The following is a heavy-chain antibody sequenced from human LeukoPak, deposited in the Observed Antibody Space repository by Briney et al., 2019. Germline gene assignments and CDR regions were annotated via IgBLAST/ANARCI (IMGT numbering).Heavy chain of an antibody. CDR2: INHSGST. CDR3: ARPPFGRGYMDV. J-gene: IGHJ6*03. CDR1: GGSFSGYY. D-gene: IGHD3-3*01. Sequence: SETLSLTCAVYGGSFSGYYWSWIRQPPGKGLEWIGEINHSGSTNYNPSLKSRVTISVDTSKNQFSLKLSSVTAADTAVYYCARPPFGRGYMDVWGKGTTVTVSS. V-gene: IGHV4-34*01.